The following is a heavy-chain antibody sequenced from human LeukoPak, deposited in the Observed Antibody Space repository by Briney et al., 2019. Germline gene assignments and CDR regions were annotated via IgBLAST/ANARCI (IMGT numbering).Heavy chain of an antibody. Sequence: GRSLRLPCAVSGLTFSSYDVHRVRQAPGKGPEWVAVISNDGTNKYYADSVRGRFTISRDNSKNTLYLQMYSLRAEDTAVYYCARGLTYYFDYWGQGTLVTVSS. CDR1: GLTFSSYD. CDR3: ARGLTYYFDY. CDR2: ISNDGTNK. J-gene: IGHJ4*02. V-gene: IGHV3-30*03.